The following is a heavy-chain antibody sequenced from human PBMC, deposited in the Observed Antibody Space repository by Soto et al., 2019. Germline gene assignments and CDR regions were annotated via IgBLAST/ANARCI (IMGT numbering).Heavy chain of an antibody. CDR3: ARGFVAYYYMDV. Sequence: SVKVSCKASGGTFSSYTISWVRQAPGQGLEWMGRIIPILGIANYAQKFQGRVTITADKSTSTAYMELSSLRSEDTAVYYCARGFVAYYYMDVWGKGTKVTVSS. V-gene: IGHV1-69*02. J-gene: IGHJ6*03. D-gene: IGHD3-3*01. CDR2: IIPILGIA. CDR1: GGTFSSYT.